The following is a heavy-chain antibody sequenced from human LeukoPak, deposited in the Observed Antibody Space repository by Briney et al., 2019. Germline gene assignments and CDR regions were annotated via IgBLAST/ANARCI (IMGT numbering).Heavy chain of an antibody. J-gene: IGHJ6*02. CDR3: ARGAWGYDSSGYLYYYYYGMDV. D-gene: IGHD3-22*01. V-gene: IGHV1-3*01. Sequence: ASVKVSCKASGYTFTSYAMHWVRQAPGQRLEWMGWINAGNGNTKYSQKFQGRVTITRDTSASTAYMELSSLRSEDTAVYYCARGAWGYDSSGYLYYYYYGMDVWGQGTTVTVSS. CDR1: GYTFTSYA. CDR2: INAGNGNT.